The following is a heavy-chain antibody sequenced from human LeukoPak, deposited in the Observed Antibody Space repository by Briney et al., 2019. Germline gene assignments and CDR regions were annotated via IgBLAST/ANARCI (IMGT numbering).Heavy chain of an antibody. D-gene: IGHD3-22*01. J-gene: IGHJ5*02. CDR3: ARGDFYYDSSDP. Sequence: ASVKVSCTASGYTFTSYAMHWVRQAPGQRLEWMGWINAGNGNTKYSQKFQGRVTITSDTSANTVYMELSSLRSEDTAVYYCARGDFYYDSSDPWGQGTLVTVSS. CDR2: INAGNGNT. CDR1: GYTFTSYA. V-gene: IGHV1-3*01.